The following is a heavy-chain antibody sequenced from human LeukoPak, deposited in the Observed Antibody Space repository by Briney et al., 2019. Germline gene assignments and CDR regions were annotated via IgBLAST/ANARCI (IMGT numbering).Heavy chain of an antibody. V-gene: IGHV4-4*07. D-gene: IGHD2-21*02. CDR3: ARDRFGGNSRDWYFDL. J-gene: IGHJ2*01. CDR1: GGSISSYY. Sequence: SETLSLTCTVSGGSISSYYWSWIRQAAGKGLEWIGRIYTSGSTNYNPSLKSRVTMSVDTSKNQFSLKLSSVTAADTAVYYCARDRFGGNSRDWYFDLWGRGTLVTVSS. CDR2: IYTSGST.